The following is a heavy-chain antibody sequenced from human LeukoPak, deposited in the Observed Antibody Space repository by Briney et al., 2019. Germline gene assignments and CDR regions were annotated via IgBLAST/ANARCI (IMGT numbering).Heavy chain of an antibody. V-gene: IGHV3-30-3*01. D-gene: IGHD4-17*01. Sequence: GRSLRLSCAASGCTFSSYAMHWVRQAPGKGLEWVAVISYDGSNKYYADSVKGRFTISRDNSKNTLYLQMNSLRAEDTAVYYCARDPRLRGTYYFDYWGQGTLVTVSS. J-gene: IGHJ4*02. CDR3: ARDPRLRGTYYFDY. CDR2: ISYDGSNK. CDR1: GCTFSSYA.